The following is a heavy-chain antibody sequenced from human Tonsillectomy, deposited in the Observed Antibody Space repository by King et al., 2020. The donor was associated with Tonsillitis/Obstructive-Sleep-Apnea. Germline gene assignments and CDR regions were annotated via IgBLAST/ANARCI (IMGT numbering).Heavy chain of an antibody. Sequence: VQLVESGGGLVKPGGSLRLSCAASGFTFCDYYMSWIRQAPGKGLEWVAYISSSSSYTNYADSVEGRFTISRDNTKNSLYLQMNSLRAEDTAVYYCTLTVTGNYFDYWGQGTLVTVSS. V-gene: IGHV3-11*05. D-gene: IGHD4-17*01. J-gene: IGHJ4*02. CDR1: GFTFCDYY. CDR3: TLTVTGNYFDY. CDR2: ISSSSSYT.